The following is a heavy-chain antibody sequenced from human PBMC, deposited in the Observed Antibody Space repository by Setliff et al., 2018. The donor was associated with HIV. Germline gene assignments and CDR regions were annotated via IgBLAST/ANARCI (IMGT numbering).Heavy chain of an antibody. CDR1: GYTFNDYY. J-gene: IGHJ6*02. D-gene: IGHD1-26*01. Sequence: VASVKVSCKTSGYTFNDYYIQWVRQTPGQGLEWMGWINPKTGDTSYAQKFHGWVTLTRDTSITTAYLEVRSDDTAVYYCARKRVGFDGIDVWGQGTTVTVSS. CDR2: INPKTGDT. V-gene: IGHV1-2*04. CDR3: ARKRVGFDGIDV.